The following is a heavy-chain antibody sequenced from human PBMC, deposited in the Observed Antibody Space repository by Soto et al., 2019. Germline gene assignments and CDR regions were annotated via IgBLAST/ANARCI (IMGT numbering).Heavy chain of an antibody. CDR3: ARAFDDSGAQFDY. V-gene: IGHV4-31*03. CDR1: GGSISSGGYY. D-gene: IGHD4-17*01. J-gene: IGHJ4*02. Sequence: SETLSLTCTVSGGSISSGGYYWSWIRQHPGKGLEWIGYIYHSGSTYYNPSLKSRVTISVDTSKNQFSLKLSSVTAADTAVYYCARAFDDSGAQFDYWGQGTLVTV. CDR2: IYHSGST.